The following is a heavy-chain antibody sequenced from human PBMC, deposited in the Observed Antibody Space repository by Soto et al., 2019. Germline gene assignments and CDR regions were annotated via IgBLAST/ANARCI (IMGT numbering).Heavy chain of an antibody. D-gene: IGHD1-26*01. V-gene: IGHV4-61*01. J-gene: IGHJ6*02. CDR2: FYYSGST. Sequence: QVRLQESGPGLVKPSETLSLSCLVSGDSVGNGPYYWSWIRQSPGEVLEWIAYFYYSGSTNVNPSLESRVNISIDMSKNQFFLELRSVTAADAAVYFCARVGSSCHSGGCYYYYGLGVWGQGTTVAISS. CDR1: GDSVGNGPYY. CDR3: ARVGSSCHSGGCYYYYGLGV.